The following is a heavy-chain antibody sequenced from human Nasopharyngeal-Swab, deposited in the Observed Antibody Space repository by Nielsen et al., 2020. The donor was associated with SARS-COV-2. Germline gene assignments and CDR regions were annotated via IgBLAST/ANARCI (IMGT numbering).Heavy chain of an antibody. CDR2: IKQDGSEK. Sequence: GGSLRLSCAASGFTFSSYWTSWVRQAPGKGLEWAANIKQDGSEKYYVDSVKGRFSISRDNAKNSLYLQMNSLRAEDTAVYYCARLESSSWYLSYWGQGTLVTVSS. V-gene: IGHV3-7*01. D-gene: IGHD6-13*01. J-gene: IGHJ4*02. CDR3: ARLESSSWYLSY. CDR1: GFTFSSYW.